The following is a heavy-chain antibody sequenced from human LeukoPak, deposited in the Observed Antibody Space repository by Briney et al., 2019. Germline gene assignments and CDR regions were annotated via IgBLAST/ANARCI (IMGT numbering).Heavy chain of an antibody. CDR2: IIPIFGTA. CDR1: GGTFSSYA. J-gene: IGHJ4*02. V-gene: IGHV1-69*13. Sequence: SVKVSCKASGGTFSSYAISWVRQAPGQGLEWMGGIIPIFGTANYAQKFQGRVTITADESTSTAYMELSSLRSEDTAVYYCARGRKGYCSGGSCWPRMIPFDYWGRGTLVTVSS. D-gene: IGHD2-15*01. CDR3: ARGRKGYCSGGSCWPRMIPFDY.